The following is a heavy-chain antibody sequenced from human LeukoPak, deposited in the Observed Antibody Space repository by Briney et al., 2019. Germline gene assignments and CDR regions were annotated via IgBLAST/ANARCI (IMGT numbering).Heavy chain of an antibody. J-gene: IGHJ6*03. D-gene: IGHD1-26*01. CDR2: AYSGVNA. CDR3: AREKSGTLTRAYYYIDV. Sequence: SETLSLTCTVSGDSMHSYYWTWIRHSPEKGLEWIGRAYSGVNAYYNPSLQSRVTISVDKSNNQFSLDLTSVTAADTALYYCAREKSGTLTRAYYYIDVWGKGITVTVCS. V-gene: IGHV4-4*07. CDR1: GDSMHSYY.